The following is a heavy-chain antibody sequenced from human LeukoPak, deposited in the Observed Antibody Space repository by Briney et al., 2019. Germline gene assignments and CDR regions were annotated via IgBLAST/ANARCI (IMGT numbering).Heavy chain of an antibody. CDR2: ITGTGGST. D-gene: IGHD6-13*01. Sequence: GGSLRLSCAASGFTFTSYAMSWVRQAPGKGLEWVSAITGTGGSTYYAASVKGRFTISRDNSKNTLYLQMNSLRAEDTAVYYCAKAERGGIAAAGATDYWGQGTLVTVSS. CDR3: AKAERGGIAAAGATDY. CDR1: GFTFTSYA. J-gene: IGHJ4*02. V-gene: IGHV3-23*01.